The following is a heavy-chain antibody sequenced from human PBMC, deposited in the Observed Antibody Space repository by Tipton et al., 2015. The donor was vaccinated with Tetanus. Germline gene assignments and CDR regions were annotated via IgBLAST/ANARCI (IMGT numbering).Heavy chain of an antibody. CDR3: ARVTELTGRYFDY. CDR1: GFPFNTYA. D-gene: IGHD7-27*01. Sequence: SLRLSCAASGFPFNTYAMHWVRQAPGKGLEWVANIKHDGSEKYYVDSMRGRFTISRDNAKNSLYLQMSSLRAEDTAVYYCARVTELTGRYFDYWGQGTLVTVSS. CDR2: IKHDGSEK. J-gene: IGHJ4*02. V-gene: IGHV3-7*03.